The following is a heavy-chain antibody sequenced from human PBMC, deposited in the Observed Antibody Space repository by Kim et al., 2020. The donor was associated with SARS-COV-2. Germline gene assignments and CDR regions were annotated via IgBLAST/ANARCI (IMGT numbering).Heavy chain of an antibody. CDR2: ISGSGGST. CDR3: AKVYDASSGYYYYFDY. Sequence: GGSLRLSCAASGFTFSSYAMSWVRQAPGKGLEWVSAISGSGGSTYYADSVKGRFTISRDNSKNTLYLQMNSLRAEDTAVYYCAKVYDASSGYYYYFDYWGQGTLVTVSS. J-gene: IGHJ4*02. V-gene: IGHV3-23*01. CDR1: GFTFSSYA. D-gene: IGHD3-22*01.